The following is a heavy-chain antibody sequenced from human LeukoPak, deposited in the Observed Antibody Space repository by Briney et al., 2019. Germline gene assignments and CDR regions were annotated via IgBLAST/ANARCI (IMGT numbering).Heavy chain of an antibody. CDR2: IRYDGSNK. V-gene: IGHV3-30*02. J-gene: IGHJ4*02. D-gene: IGHD5-12*01. CDR1: GFTFSSYG. CDR3: AKDRQEGYIGYVFDY. Sequence: GGPLRLSCAASGFTFSSYGMHWLRQAPGKGLEWVAFIRYDGSNKYYADSVKGRFTISRDNSKNTLYLQMNSLRAEDTAVYYCAKDRQEGYIGYVFDYWGQGTLVTVSS.